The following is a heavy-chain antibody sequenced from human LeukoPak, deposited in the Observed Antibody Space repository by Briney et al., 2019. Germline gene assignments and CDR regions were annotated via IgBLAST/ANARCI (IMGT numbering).Heavy chain of an antibody. CDR1: GDTFSSYA. V-gene: IGHV1-69*06. CDR3: ARGRGFWSGYYTPGRDYYFAY. CDR2: IIPIFGTA. Sequence: ASVKVSCKASGDTFSSYAISWVRQAPGQGLEWMGRIIPIFGTANYAQRFQGRVTITADKSTSTAYIELSSLRSEDTAMYYCARGRGFWSGYYTPGRDYYFAYWGQGTLVTVPS. D-gene: IGHD3-3*01. J-gene: IGHJ4*02.